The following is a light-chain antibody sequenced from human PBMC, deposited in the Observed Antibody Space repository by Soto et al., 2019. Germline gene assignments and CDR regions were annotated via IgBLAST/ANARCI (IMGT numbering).Light chain of an antibody. J-gene: IGKJ1*01. V-gene: IGKV3-15*01. Sequence: IVMTQSPATLSVYPGERVTLHCRASQSVTSNLAWYQHKPGQSPRLLIYRASARATGVPDRFSGSGSGTEFTLTISSLEPEDFAVYYCQQCDRSPWTFGQGTKVDI. CDR1: QSVTSN. CDR2: RAS. CDR3: QQCDRSPWT.